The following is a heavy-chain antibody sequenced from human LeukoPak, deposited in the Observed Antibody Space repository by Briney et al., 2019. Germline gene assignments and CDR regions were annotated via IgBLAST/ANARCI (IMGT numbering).Heavy chain of an antibody. CDR2: IQYDGSNK. J-gene: IGHJ4*02. Sequence: PGGSLRLSCAASGFTFSSYGMHWVRQAPGKGLEWVAFIQYDGSNKYYADSVKGRFTVSRDNAKNTLYLQMNNLRTEDTAVYYCAKDKSSSSSSGLKYYFDYWGQGTLVTVSS. V-gene: IGHV3-30*02. CDR1: GFTFSSYG. CDR3: AKDKSSSSSSGLKYYFDY. D-gene: IGHD6-6*01.